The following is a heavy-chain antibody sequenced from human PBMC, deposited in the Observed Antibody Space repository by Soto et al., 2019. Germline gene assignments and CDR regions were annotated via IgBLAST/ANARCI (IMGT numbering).Heavy chain of an antibody. CDR1: GGTFSSYT. CDR3: ARSTWKGEYSSGWYNWFDP. CDR2: IIPILGIA. D-gene: IGHD6-19*01. J-gene: IGHJ5*02. Sequence: QVQLVQSGAEVKKPGSSVKVSCKASGGTFSSYTISWVRQAPGQGLEWMGRIIPILGIANYAQKFQGRVTITADKSTSTAYMELSSLRSEDTAVYYCARSTWKGEYSSGWYNWFDPWSQGTLVTVSS. V-gene: IGHV1-69*02.